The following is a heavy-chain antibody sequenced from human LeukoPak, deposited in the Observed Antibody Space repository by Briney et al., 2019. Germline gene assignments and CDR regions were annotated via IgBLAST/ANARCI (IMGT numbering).Heavy chain of an antibody. CDR3: ARRGYYYDSSVFDC. CDR1: GGSISSSSYY. D-gene: IGHD3-22*01. V-gene: IGHV4-39*01. CDR2: IYYSGST. J-gene: IGHJ4*02. Sequence: SETLSLTCTVSGGSISSSSYYWGWIRQPPGKGLEWIGSIYYSGSTYYNPSLKSRVTISVDTSKNQFSLKLSSVTAADTAVYYCARRGYYYDSSVFDCWGQGTLVTVSS.